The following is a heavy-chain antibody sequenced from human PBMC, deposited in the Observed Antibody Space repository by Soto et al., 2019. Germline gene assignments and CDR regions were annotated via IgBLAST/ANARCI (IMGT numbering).Heavy chain of an antibody. CDR1: GFSFSTYS. Sequence: LRLSCADSGFSFSTYSMSWVRQTPGKGLEWVSAITATGDRTYYADSVTGRFTISRDNSKKTHYLQMTSLRAEDTAIYYCATMNGYFEYWGQGTPVTVSS. CDR2: ITATGDRT. CDR3: ATMNGYFEY. D-gene: IGHD3-22*01. J-gene: IGHJ4*02. V-gene: IGHV3-23*01.